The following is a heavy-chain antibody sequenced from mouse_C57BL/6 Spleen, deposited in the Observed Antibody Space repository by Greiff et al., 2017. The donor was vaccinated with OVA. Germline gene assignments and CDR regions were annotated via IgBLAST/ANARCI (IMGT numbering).Heavy chain of an antibody. CDR3: SRSDWDWFAY. J-gene: IGHJ3*01. Sequence: EVQLQQSGPELVKPGASVKIPCKASGYTFTDYNMDWVKQSHGKSLEWIGDINPNNGGNIYNQKFKGKATLTVDKSASTAYMELRSLTSDDTAVYDCSRSDWDWFAYWGQGTLVTVSA. CDR2: INPNNGGN. CDR1: GYTFTDYN. V-gene: IGHV1-18*01. D-gene: IGHD4-1*01.